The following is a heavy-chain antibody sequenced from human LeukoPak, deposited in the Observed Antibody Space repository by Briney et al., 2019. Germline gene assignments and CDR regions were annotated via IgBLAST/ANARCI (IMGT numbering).Heavy chain of an antibody. CDR2: IIPIFGTA. V-gene: IGHV1-69*13. J-gene: IGHJ4*02. CDR3: ARATSIFGVVIMSDLAY. D-gene: IGHD3-3*01. Sequence: GASVTVSCKASGGTFSSYAISWVRQAPGQGLEWMGGIIPIFGTANYAQKFQGRVTITADESTSTAYMELSSLRSEDTAVYYCARATSIFGVVIMSDLAYWGQGTLVTVSS. CDR1: GGTFSSYA.